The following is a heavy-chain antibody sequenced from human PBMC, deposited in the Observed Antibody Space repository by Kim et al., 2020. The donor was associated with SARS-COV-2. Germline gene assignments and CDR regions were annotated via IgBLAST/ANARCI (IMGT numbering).Heavy chain of an antibody. J-gene: IGHJ4*02. Sequence: SETLSLTCTVSGGSISSSSYYWGWIRQPPGKGLEWIGSIYYSGSTYYNPSLKSRVTTSVDTSKNQFSLKLSSVTAADTAVYYCARHPPQDYDFWSGYLGDYWGQGTLVTVSS. V-gene: IGHV4-39*01. CDR2: IYYSGST. D-gene: IGHD3-3*01. CDR3: ARHPPQDYDFWSGYLGDY. CDR1: GGSISSSSYY.